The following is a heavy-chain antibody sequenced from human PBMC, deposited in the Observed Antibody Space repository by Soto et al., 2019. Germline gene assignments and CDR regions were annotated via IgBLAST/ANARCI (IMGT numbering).Heavy chain of an antibody. V-gene: IGHV3-23*01. CDR2: ISGSGGST. CDR1: GFTFSSYA. D-gene: IGHD3-16*01. CDR3: AKVTTFFRAVDY. J-gene: IGHJ4*02. Sequence: EVQLLESGGGLVQPGGSLRLSCAASGFTFSSYAMSWVRQAPGKGLEWVSAISGSGGSTYYADSVKGRFTISRDNSENTLYLQMNSLRAEDTAVYYCAKVTTFFRAVDYWGQGTLVTVSS.